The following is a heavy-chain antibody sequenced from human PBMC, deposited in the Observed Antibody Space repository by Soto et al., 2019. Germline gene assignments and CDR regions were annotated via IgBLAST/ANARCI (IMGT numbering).Heavy chain of an antibody. V-gene: IGHV1-2*04. CDR2: INPNSGGT. Sequence: ASVKVSCKASGYTFTGYYMHWVRQAPGQGLEWMGWINPNSGGTNYAQKFQGWVTMTRDTSISTAYMELSRLRSDDTAVYYCARDLYDILTVPTTHYYYYGMDVWGQGTTVTVSS. J-gene: IGHJ6*02. D-gene: IGHD3-9*01. CDR1: GYTFTGYY. CDR3: ARDLYDILTVPTTHYYYYGMDV.